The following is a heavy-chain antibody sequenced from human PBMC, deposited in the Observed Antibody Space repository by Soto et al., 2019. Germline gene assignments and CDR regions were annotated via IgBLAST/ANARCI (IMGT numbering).Heavy chain of an antibody. Sequence: QVQLVESGGGVVQPGRSLRLSCAASGFTFSSYGMHWVRQAPGKGLEWVAVIWYDGSNKYYADSVKGRFTSSRDNSKNTLYLQMNSLRAEDTAVYYCAREGYGSTTICDSWGQGTLVTVSS. CDR2: IWYDGSNK. D-gene: IGHD3-10*01. CDR1: GFTFSSYG. J-gene: IGHJ4*02. V-gene: IGHV3-33*01. CDR3: AREGYGSTTICDS.